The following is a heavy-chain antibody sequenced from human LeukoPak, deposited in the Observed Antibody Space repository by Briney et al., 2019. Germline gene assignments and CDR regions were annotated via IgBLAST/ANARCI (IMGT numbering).Heavy chain of an antibody. V-gene: IGHV1-18*01. Sequence: ASVKVSCKASGYTFTSYGIRWVRQAPGQGLEWMGWISAYNGNTNYAQKLQGRVTMTTDTSTSTAYMELRSLRSDDTAVYYCARALYDFWSGYYYVGLDYWGQGTLVTVSS. D-gene: IGHD3-3*01. CDR3: ARALYDFWSGYYYVGLDY. J-gene: IGHJ4*02. CDR1: GYTFTSYG. CDR2: ISAYNGNT.